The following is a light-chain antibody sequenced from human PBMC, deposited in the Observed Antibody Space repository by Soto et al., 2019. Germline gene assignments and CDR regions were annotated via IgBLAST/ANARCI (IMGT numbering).Light chain of an antibody. CDR1: SSDIGSHNL. CDR3: CSYAGSRLFVV. CDR2: EVS. Sequence: QSALTQPACVSGSPGQSITISCTGTSSDIGSHNLVSWYQHHPGKAPKLIIYEVSERPSGVSYRFSGSKSGNTASLTISGLQVEDEADYYCCSYAGSRLFVVFGGGTKLTVL. V-gene: IGLV2-23*02. J-gene: IGLJ2*01.